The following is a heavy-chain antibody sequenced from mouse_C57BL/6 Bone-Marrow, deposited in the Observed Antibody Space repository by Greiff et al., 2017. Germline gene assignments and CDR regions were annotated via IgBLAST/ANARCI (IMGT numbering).Heavy chain of an antibody. D-gene: IGHD1-1*01. V-gene: IGHV5-17*01. J-gene: IGHJ1*03. CDR1: GFTFSDYG. CDR2: ISSGSSTI. Sequence: VQLKQSGGGLVKPGGSLKLSCAASGFTFSDYGMHWVRQAPEKGLEWVAYISSGSSTIYYADTVKGRFTISRDNAKNTLFLQMTSLRSEDTAMYYCARPKGNYYYGHWYFDVWGTGTTVTVSS. CDR3: ARPKGNYYYGHWYFDV.